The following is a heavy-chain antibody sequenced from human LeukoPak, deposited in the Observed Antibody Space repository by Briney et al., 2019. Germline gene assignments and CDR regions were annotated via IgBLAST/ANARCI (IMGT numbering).Heavy chain of an antibody. CDR3: ATRVDSSGYYLDY. V-gene: IGHV1-69*02. D-gene: IGHD3-22*01. CDR2: IIPILGIE. CDR1: VGTFSSYT. J-gene: IGHJ4*02. Sequence: SVTVSCKASVGTFSSYTISWVRQAPGQGLEWTGRIIPILGIENYAQKFQGRVTITADKSTSTAYMELSSLRSEDTAVYYCATRVDSSGYYLDYWGQGTLVTVSS.